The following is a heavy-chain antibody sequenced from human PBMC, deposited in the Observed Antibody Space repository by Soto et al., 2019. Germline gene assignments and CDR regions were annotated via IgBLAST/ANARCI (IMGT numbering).Heavy chain of an antibody. Sequence: ASVKVSCKASRYSFRNYAMHWVRQAPGQRLEWVGWINAGNGNTKYPQKFQDRVTITSDTSGSTAYMELSSLRSEDTAVYYCAGGGLRYFDWFRPGIMGDVWGQGTTVTVSS. V-gene: IGHV1-3*01. CDR2: INAGNGNT. D-gene: IGHD3-9*01. J-gene: IGHJ6*02. CDR1: RYSFRNYA. CDR3: AGGGLRYFDWFRPGIMGDV.